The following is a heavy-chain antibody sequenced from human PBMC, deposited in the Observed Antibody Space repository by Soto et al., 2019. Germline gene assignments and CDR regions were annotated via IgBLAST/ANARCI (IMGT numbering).Heavy chain of an antibody. J-gene: IGHJ6*02. CDR3: ALGSSSSRRYYYYGMDV. D-gene: IGHD6-13*01. V-gene: IGHV3-23*01. CDR1: GFTFSSYA. Sequence: EVQLLESGGGLVQPGGSLRLSCAASGFTFSSYAMSWVRQAPGKGLEWVSAISGSGGSRYYADSVKGRFTISRDNSKNTLYLQMNSLRAEDTAVYYCALGSSSSRRYYYYGMDVWGQGTTVTVSS. CDR2: ISGSGGSR.